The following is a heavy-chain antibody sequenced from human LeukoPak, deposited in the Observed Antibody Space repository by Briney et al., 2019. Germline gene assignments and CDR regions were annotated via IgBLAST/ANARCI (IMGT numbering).Heavy chain of an antibody. V-gene: IGHV3-30-3*01. CDR1: GFTFSSYV. J-gene: IGHJ5*02. Sequence: GGSLGLSCAASGFTFSSYVMHWVRQAPGKGLEWVAVVSFDGSNKYYADSVKGRFTISRDNAKNTLYLQMNNLRAEDMAVYYCTANWFDPWGQGTLVAVSS. CDR2: VSFDGSNK. CDR3: TANWFDP.